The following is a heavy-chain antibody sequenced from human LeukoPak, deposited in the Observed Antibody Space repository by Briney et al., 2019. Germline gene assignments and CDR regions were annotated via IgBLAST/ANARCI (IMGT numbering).Heavy chain of an antibody. CDR1: GGSISSYY. CDR3: ARALAAAGSNWFDP. D-gene: IGHD6-13*01. CDR2: IYYSGST. J-gene: IGHJ5*02. Sequence: SETLSLTCTVSGGSISSYYWSWIRQPPAKGLEWVGYIYYSGSTNYNPSLKSRVTISVDTSKNQFSLKLSSVTAADTAVYFCARALAAAGSNWFDPWGQGTLVTVSS. V-gene: IGHV4-59*01.